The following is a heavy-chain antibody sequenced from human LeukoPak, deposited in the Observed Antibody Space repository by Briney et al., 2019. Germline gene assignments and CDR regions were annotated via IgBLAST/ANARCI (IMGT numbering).Heavy chain of an antibody. D-gene: IGHD3-10*01. J-gene: IGHJ4*02. CDR1: GFVVSSNY. CDR3: ARVGWFGEYVTYYFDY. Sequence: GGSLRLSCAASGFVVSSNYMSWVRQAPGKGLEWVSVISSGGNTYYADSVKGRFTISRDISKNTLYLQMNGLRAEDTAVYYCARVGWFGEYVTYYFDYWGQGTLVTVSS. CDR2: ISSGGNT. V-gene: IGHV3-53*01.